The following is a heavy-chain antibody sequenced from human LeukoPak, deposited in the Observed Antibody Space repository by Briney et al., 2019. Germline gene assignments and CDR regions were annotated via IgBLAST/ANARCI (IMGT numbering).Heavy chain of an antibody. D-gene: IGHD3-22*01. CDR1: GGSFSGYY. Sequence: SETLSLTCAVYGGSFSGYYWSWIRQSPGEGLEWIGEINHSGSTKYNPSLESRVTISIDTSKNQFSLKLSSVTAADTAVYYCARGIRDLGLSSVRWSNWFDPWGQGTLVTVSS. V-gene: IGHV4-34*01. CDR3: ARGIRDLGLSSVRWSNWFDP. J-gene: IGHJ5*02. CDR2: INHSGST.